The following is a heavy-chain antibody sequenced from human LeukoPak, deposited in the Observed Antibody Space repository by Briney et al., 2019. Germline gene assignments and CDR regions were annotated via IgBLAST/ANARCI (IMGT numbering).Heavy chain of an antibody. D-gene: IGHD5-18*01. V-gene: IGHV3-48*01. CDR3: ARTPYSYGFSYYYYGMDV. J-gene: IGHJ6*02. CDR1: EFTFSSYS. Sequence: GGSLRLSCAASEFTFSSYSMNWVRQAPGKGLEWVSYITNSGNSKSYADSVKGRFTISRDNTKNSLYLQMNSLRAEDTAVYYCARTPYSYGFSYYYYGMDVWGQGTTVTVSS. CDR2: ITNSGNSK.